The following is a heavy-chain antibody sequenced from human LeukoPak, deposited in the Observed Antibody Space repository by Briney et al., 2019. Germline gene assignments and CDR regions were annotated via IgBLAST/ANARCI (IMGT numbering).Heavy chain of an antibody. V-gene: IGHV3-21*01. CDR1: GFTFSSYS. CDR2: ISSSSSYI. J-gene: IGHJ4*02. CDR3: ARGITMVQEVTYYFDY. D-gene: IGHD3-10*01. Sequence: GGSLRLSCAASGFTFSSYSMNWVRQAPGKGLEWVSSISSSSSYIYYADSVKGRFTISRDNAKNSLYLQMNSLRAEDTAVYYCARGITMVQEVTYYFDYWGQGTLVTVSS.